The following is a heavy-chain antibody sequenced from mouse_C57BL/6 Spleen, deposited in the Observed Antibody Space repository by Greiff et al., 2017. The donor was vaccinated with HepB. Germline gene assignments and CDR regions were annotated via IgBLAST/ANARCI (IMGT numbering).Heavy chain of an antibody. J-gene: IGHJ3*01. D-gene: IGHD1-1*01. CDR3: VSTYYYGSSYTAWFAY. V-gene: IGHV10-1*01. CDR1: GFSFNTYA. CDR2: IRSKSNNYAT. Sequence: GGGLVQPKGSLKLSCAASGFSFNTYAMNWVRQAPGKGLEWVARIRSKSNNYATYYADSVKDRFTISRDDSESMLYLQMNNLKTEDTAMYYCVSTYYYGSSYTAWFAYWGQGTLVTVSA.